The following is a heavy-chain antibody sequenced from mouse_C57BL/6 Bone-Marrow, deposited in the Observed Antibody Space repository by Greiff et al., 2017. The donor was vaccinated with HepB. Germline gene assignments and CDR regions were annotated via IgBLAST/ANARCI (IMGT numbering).Heavy chain of an antibody. CDR3: ARYSYGLY. D-gene: IGHD1-1*02. CDR2: IYPGDGDT. CDR1: GYAFSSSW. V-gene: IGHV1-82*01. J-gene: IGHJ3*01. Sequence: QVQLQQSGPELVKPGASVKISCKASGYAFSSSWMNWVKQRPGKGLEWIGRIYPGDGDTNYNGKFKGKATLTADKSSSTAYMQLSSLTSEDSAVYFCARYSYGLYWGQGTLVTVSA.